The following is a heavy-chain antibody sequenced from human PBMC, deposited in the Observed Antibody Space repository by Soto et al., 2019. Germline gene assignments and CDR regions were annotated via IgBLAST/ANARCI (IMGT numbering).Heavy chain of an antibody. V-gene: IGHV1-8*01. CDR3: ARERSAAGTGWFDP. CDR2: MNPNSGNT. Sequence: QVQLVQSGAEVKKPGASVKVSCKASGYTFTSYDINWVRQATGRGLEWMGWMNPNSGNTGYAQKFQGRVTMTRNTSIRPSYMELSSLRSEDTAVYFCARERSAAGTGWFDPWGQGTLVTVSS. D-gene: IGHD6-13*01. CDR1: GYTFTSYD. J-gene: IGHJ5*02.